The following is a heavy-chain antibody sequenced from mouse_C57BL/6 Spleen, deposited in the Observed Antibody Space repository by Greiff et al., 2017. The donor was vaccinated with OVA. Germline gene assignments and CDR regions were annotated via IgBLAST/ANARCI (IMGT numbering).Heavy chain of an antibody. CDR1: GYTFTSYW. D-gene: IGHD3-2*02. CDR2: IDPSDSYT. V-gene: IGHV1-50*01. Sequence: QVQLQQPGAELVKPGASVKLSCKASGYTFTSYWMQWVKQRPGQGLEWIGEIDPSDSYTNYNQKFKGKATLTVDTSSSTAYMQLSRLTCEDSAVYYCASFDSSGFAYWGQGTLVTVSA. CDR3: ASFDSSGFAY. J-gene: IGHJ3*01.